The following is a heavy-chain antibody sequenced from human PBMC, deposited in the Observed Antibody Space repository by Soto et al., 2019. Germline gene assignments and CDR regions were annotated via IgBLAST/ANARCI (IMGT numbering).Heavy chain of an antibody. CDR1: GFTFSSYA. CDR2: ISDSGGST. CDR3: ANGCGGTCYSRIHY. Sequence: EVQLLESGGVLAQPGGSRRLSCAASGFTFSSYAMSWVRQAPGKGLEWVSGISDSGGSTYYADSVKGRFTISRDNSKNTLYLQMNSLRAEDTAVYYCANGCGGTCYSRIHYWGQGTLVIVSS. J-gene: IGHJ4*02. D-gene: IGHD2-15*01. V-gene: IGHV3-23*01.